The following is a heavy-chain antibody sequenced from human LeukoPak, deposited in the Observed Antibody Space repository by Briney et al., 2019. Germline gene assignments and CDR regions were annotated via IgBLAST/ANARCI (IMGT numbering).Heavy chain of an antibody. CDR3: ASSTGSIGYCSSTSCYK. CDR1: GFTFSDCY. Sequence: GSLRLSCAASGFTFSDCYMSWIRQAPGKGLEWVSYISSSGSTIYYADSVKGRFTISRDNAKNSLYLQMNSLRAEDTAVYYCASSTGSIGYCSSTSCYKWGQGTLVTVSS. J-gene: IGHJ4*02. D-gene: IGHD2-2*02. V-gene: IGHV3-11*01. CDR2: ISSSGSTI.